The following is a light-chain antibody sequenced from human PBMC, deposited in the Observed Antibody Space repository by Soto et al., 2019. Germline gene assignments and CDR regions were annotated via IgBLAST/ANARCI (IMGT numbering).Light chain of an antibody. CDR2: DAS. V-gene: IGKV3-11*01. J-gene: IGKJ4*01. CDR3: QQRSDWPSS. Sequence: EIVLTQSPATLSLSPGERATLSCRASQSVSRYLAWYQQKPGQAPRLLIYDASNSATGIPARFSGSGSGTDFTRTISSLEPEDFAVYYCQQRSDWPSSFGGGTKVQIK. CDR1: QSVSRY.